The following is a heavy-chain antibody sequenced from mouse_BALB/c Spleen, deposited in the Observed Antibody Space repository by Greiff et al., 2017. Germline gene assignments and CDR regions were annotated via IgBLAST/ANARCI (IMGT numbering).Heavy chain of an antibody. CDR2: ISYSGST. CDR1: GYSITSDYA. Sequence: EVKLQESGPGLVKPSQSLSLTCTVTGYSITSDYAWNWIRQFPGNKLEWMGYISYSGSTSYNPSLKSRISITRDTSKNQFFLQLNSVTTEDTATYYCARLKGGYFDYWGQGTTLTVSS. J-gene: IGHJ2*01. V-gene: IGHV3-2*02. CDR3: ARLKGGYFDY.